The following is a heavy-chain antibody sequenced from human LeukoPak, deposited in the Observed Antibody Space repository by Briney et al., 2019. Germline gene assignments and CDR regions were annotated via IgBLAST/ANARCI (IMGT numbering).Heavy chain of an antibody. V-gene: IGHV4-59*01. Sequence: SETLSLTCTVSGGSFSNYYWSWIRQPPGKGLEWIGFISYSGSTNYKPSLKSRVTISLDTSKNQFSLRLSSVTAADTAVYYCARGGASSCPFVYWGQGALVTVSS. CDR3: ARGGASSCPFVY. D-gene: IGHD2-2*01. CDR1: GGSFSNYY. CDR2: ISYSGST. J-gene: IGHJ4*02.